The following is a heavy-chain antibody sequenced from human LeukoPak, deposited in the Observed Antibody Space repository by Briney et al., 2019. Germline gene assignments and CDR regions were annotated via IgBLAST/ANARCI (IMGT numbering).Heavy chain of an antibody. CDR2: ISWNSGSI. D-gene: IGHD5-18*01. V-gene: IGHV3-9*01. J-gene: IGHJ4*02. CDR1: GFTFDDYA. Sequence: PGRSLRLSCAASGFTFDDYAMHWVRQAPGKGLEWVSGISWNSGSIVYADSVKGRFTISRDNAKNSLYLQMNSLRAEDTALYYCAKDTGTAMAYYFDYWGQGTLVTVSS. CDR3: AKDTGTAMAYYFDY.